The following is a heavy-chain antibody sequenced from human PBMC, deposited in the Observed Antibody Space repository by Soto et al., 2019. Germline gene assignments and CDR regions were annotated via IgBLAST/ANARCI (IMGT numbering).Heavy chain of an antibody. V-gene: IGHV3-33*01. CDR1: GFTFSSYG. J-gene: IGHJ4*02. CDR3: ARSRKWELLIGY. CDR2: IWYDGSNK. D-gene: IGHD1-26*01. Sequence: PGGSLRLSCAASGFTFSSYGMHWVRQAPGKGLEWVAVIWYDGSNKYYADSVKGRFTISRDNSKNSLYLQMNSLRAEDTAVYYCARSRKWELLIGYWGQGTLVTVSS.